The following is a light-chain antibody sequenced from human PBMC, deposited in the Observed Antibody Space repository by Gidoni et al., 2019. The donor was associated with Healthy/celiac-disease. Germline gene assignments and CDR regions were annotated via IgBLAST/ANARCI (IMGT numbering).Light chain of an antibody. Sequence: ILMTQSPSSLSVSVGDRVTITCRASHSICSYLNLYQQKPGNAPKLLLYAASSLQSGVPSMFSGSESGTDFALTISSLQPEGFATYYCQQSYMTLWTFGQGTKVEIK. J-gene: IGKJ1*01. CDR2: AAS. CDR3: QQSYMTLWT. CDR1: HSICSY. V-gene: IGKV1-39*01.